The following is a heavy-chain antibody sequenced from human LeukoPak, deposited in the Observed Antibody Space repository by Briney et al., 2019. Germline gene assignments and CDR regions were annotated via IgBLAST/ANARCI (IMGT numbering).Heavy chain of an antibody. J-gene: IGHJ4*02. Sequence: GGSLRLSCAVSKFTFSGSALHWVRQAPGKGLEWVSVIYSGGSTYYADSVKGRFTISRDNFKNTLYLQMNSLRAEDTAVYYCASPSPYYDSSGYYYGFLYYWGQGTLVTVSS. CDR1: KFTFSGSA. CDR3: ASPSPYYDSSGYYYGFLYY. CDR2: IYSGGST. V-gene: IGHV3-53*01. D-gene: IGHD3-22*01.